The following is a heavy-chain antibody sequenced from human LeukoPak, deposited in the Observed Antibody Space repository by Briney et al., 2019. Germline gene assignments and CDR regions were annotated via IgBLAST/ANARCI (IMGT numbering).Heavy chain of an antibody. Sequence: SETLSLTCTVSGGSISSYYWSWLRQPPGKGLEWIGFIYYSGSTNYNPSLKSRVTISVDTSKNQFSLKLRSVTPADPSVYYCARCGNSWFDPWGEGTLVTASS. D-gene: IGHD2/OR15-2a*01. J-gene: IGHJ5*02. V-gene: IGHV4-59*01. CDR2: IYYSGST. CDR3: ARCGNSWFDP. CDR1: GGSISSYY.